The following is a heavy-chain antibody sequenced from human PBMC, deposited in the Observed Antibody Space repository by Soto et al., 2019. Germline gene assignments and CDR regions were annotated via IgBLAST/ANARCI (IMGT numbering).Heavy chain of an antibody. Sequence: EVQLVESGGGLVQPGGSLRLSCAASGFTFSIYSMNWVRQAPGKGLEWVSYISSSSSTIYYADSLKGRFTISRDNAKKSLYLQMNSLRAEDTAVYYCTRDLNLGTFDYWGQGTLVTVSS. V-gene: IGHV3-48*01. CDR2: ISSSSSTI. J-gene: IGHJ4*02. CDR3: TRDLNLGTFDY. CDR1: GFTFSIYS.